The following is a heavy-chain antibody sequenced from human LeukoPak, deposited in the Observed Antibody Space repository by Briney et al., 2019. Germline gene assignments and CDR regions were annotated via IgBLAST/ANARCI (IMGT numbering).Heavy chain of an antibody. CDR2: IYYSGST. D-gene: IGHD2-2*01. CDR3: APYPYQLPLFDS. V-gene: IGHV4-39*01. J-gene: IGHJ4*02. CDR1: GGSISSSYYY. Sequence: SETLSLTCTVSGGSISSSYYYWGWIRQPPGKGLEWIGSIYYSGSTYYNPSLKSRVTISVDTSKNQFSLKLRSVTAADTAVYYCAPYPYQLPLFDSWGQGTLVTVSS.